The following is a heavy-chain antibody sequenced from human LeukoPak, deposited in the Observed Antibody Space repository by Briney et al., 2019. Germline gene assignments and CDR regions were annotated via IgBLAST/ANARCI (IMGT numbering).Heavy chain of an antibody. CDR2: INPNSGGT. J-gene: IGHJ6*02. CDR3: ARFAGPVVTAILDYYYYGMDV. CDR1: GYTFTGYY. V-gene: IGHV1-2*02. Sequence: ASVKVSCKASGYTFTGYYMHWVRQAPGQGLEWMGWINPNSGGTNYAQKFQGRVTMTRDTSISTAYMELSRLRSDDTAVYCCARFAGPVVTAILDYYYYGMDVWGQGTTVTVSS. D-gene: IGHD2-21*02.